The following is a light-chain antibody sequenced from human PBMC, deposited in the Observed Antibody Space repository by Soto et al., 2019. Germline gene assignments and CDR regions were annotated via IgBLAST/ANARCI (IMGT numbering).Light chain of an antibody. Sequence: DIQLTQSPSFLSASVGDRVTITCRASQGISSYLAWYQQKPGTAPKLLIYAASTLQSGVPSRFSGSGSGTEFTLTISSLQPEDFATYYCQQLNSHPLTFGGGTKVEIK. J-gene: IGKJ4*01. CDR1: QGISSY. CDR3: QQLNSHPLT. CDR2: AAS. V-gene: IGKV1-9*01.